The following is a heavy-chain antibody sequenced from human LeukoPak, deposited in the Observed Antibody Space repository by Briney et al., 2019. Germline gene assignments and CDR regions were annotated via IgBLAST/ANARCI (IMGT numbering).Heavy chain of an antibody. D-gene: IGHD1-1*01. CDR1: GYTFTGYY. CDR2: INPRDGGT. CDR3: ARHSLPGTTPFDY. V-gene: IGHV1-46*01. Sequence: ASVKVSCKSSGYTFTGYYMHWVRQAPGQGLEWMGIINPRDGGTTYPQRFQGRVTMTRDTSTSTVYMDLSSLRSDDTAVYYCARHSLPGTTPFDYWGQRTLVTVSS. J-gene: IGHJ4*02.